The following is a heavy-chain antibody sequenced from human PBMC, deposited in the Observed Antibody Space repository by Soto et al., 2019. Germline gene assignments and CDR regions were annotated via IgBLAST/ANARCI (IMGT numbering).Heavy chain of an antibody. V-gene: IGHV1-18*01. CDR2: ISAHNGNT. CDR3: ARVRYGDY. CDR1: GYTFTSYG. J-gene: IGHJ4*02. D-gene: IGHD1-1*01. Sequence: QAHLVQSGAEVKKPGASVKVSCKCSGYTFTSYGITLVRQAPGQGLVWMGWISAHNGNTDYAQQLQGRVTVTRDTSTSPAYMALRSPRSDDPAVYYCARVRYGDYWGQGALVSVSS.